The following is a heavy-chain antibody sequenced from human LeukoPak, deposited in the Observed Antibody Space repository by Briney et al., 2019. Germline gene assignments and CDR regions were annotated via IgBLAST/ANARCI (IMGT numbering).Heavy chain of an antibody. CDR2: IYSGGST. V-gene: IGHV3-53*01. J-gene: IGHJ4*02. D-gene: IGHD3-22*01. Sequence: PGGSLRLPCAASGFTISSNYMSWVRQAPGKELEWVSVIYSGGSTYYADSVKGRFTISRDNSKNTLYLQMNSLRAEDTAVYYCARGQKDSSGYYYYFDYWGQGTLVTVSS. CDR3: ARGQKDSSGYYYYFDY. CDR1: GFTISSNY.